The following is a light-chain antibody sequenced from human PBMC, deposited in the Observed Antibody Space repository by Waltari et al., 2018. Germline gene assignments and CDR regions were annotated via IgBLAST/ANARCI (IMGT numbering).Light chain of an antibody. V-gene: IGKV1-5*03. CDR2: KAS. J-gene: IGKJ4*02. CDR1: LTVQDR. Sequence: DMQIYEFPSSLSASSAGRVTITCRASLTVQDRLAWYHQRRGQSPKLLIYKASILETGVPSRFSGTASGTDFTLVISSLRPEDSGTYYCQQYNNYPLTFGGGTTVEI. CDR3: QQYNNYPLT.